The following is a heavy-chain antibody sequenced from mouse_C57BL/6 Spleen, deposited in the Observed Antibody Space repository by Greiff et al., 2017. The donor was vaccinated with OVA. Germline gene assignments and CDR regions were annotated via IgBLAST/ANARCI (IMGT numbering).Heavy chain of an antibody. CDR2: LYPGDGDT. Sequence: QVQLQQSGPELVQPGASVNISCKASGYAFSSSWMNWVKQRPGQGLEWIGRLYPGDGDTNSNGKFKGTATLTADKSSSTAYMQLSRLTSEDSAVYFCARGHSDAMDYWGQGTSVTVSS. V-gene: IGHV1-82*01. CDR3: ARGHSDAMDY. CDR1: GYAFSSSW. J-gene: IGHJ4*01. D-gene: IGHD3-1*01.